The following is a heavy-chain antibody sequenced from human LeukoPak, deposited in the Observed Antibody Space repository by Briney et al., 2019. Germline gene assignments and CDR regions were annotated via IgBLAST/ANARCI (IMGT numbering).Heavy chain of an antibody. CDR2: ICTSGST. Sequence: SETLSLTCTVSGGSISSGSYYWSWIRQPAGKGLEWIGRICTSGSTNYNPSLKSRVTISVDTSKNQFSLKLSSVTAADTAVYYCARGKWELPYYFDYWGQGTLVTVSS. J-gene: IGHJ4*02. V-gene: IGHV4-61*02. D-gene: IGHD1-26*01. CDR3: ARGKWELPYYFDY. CDR1: GGSISSGSYY.